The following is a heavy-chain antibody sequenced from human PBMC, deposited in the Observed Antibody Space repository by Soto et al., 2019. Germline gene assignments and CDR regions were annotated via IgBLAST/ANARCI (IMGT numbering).Heavy chain of an antibody. D-gene: IGHD3-22*01. Sequence: SETLSLTCTVSGGSVSSGSYYWSWIRQPPGKGLEWIGYIYYSGSTNYNPSLKSRVTISVDTSKNQFSLKLSSVTAADTAVYYCARDSPRNYDSSGPYDYWGQGTLVTVPS. CDR1: GGSVSSGSYY. V-gene: IGHV4-61*01. CDR3: ARDSPRNYDSSGPYDY. CDR2: IYYSGST. J-gene: IGHJ4*02.